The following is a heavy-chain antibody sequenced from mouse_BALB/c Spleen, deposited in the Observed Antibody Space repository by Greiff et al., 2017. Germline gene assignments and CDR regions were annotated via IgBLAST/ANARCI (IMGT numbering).Heavy chain of an antibody. CDR1: GFNIKDTY. CDR3: AYRDAMDY. D-gene: IGHD2-12*01. CDR2: IDPANGNT. J-gene: IGHJ4*01. Sequence: EVKLMESGAELVKPGASVKLSCTASGFNIKDTYMHWVKQRPEQGLEWIGRIDPANGNTKYDPKFQGKATITADTSSNTAYLQLSSLTSEDTAVYYCAYRDAMDYWGQGTSVTVSS. V-gene: IGHV14-3*02.